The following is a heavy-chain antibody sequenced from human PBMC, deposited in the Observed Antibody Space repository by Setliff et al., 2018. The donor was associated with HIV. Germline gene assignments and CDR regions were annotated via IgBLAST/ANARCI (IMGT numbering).Heavy chain of an antibody. V-gene: IGHV3-30*04. D-gene: IGHD5-12*01. CDR1: GFNFKSYA. Sequence: PGGSLRLSCAASGFNFKSYAMHWVRQSPGKGLEWVAVIYFDGSDRSYADSVKGRFTISRDNSKNTVYLEMNSLRGDDTAVYFCAKDRGQGYSGYYGCDSWGQGTLVTVSS. CDR2: IYFDGSDR. CDR3: AKDRGQGYSGYYGCDS. J-gene: IGHJ5*02.